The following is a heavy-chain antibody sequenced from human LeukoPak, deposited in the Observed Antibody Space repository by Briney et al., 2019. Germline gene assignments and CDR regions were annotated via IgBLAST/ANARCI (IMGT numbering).Heavy chain of an antibody. CDR2: MNPNSGNT. V-gene: IGHV1-8*03. Sequence: ASVKVSCKASGYTFTSYDINWVRQATGQGLEWMGWMNPNSGNTGYAQKFQGRVTITRNTSISTAYMELSSLRSEDTAVYYCARAGYCSSTSCYDAPLDYWGQGTLVTVSS. CDR3: ARAGYCSSTSCYDAPLDY. D-gene: IGHD2-2*03. J-gene: IGHJ4*02. CDR1: GYTFTSYD.